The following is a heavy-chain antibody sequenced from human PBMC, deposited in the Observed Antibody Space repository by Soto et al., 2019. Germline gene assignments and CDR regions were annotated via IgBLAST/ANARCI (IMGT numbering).Heavy chain of an antibody. Sequence: VGSLRLSCAASGFTFSSYGMHWVRQAPGKGLEWVAVISYDGSNKYYADSVKGRFTISRDNSKNTLYLQMNSLRAEDTAVYYCAKPHTRKLLWFGELLYTYYFDYWGQGTLVTVSS. V-gene: IGHV3-30*18. J-gene: IGHJ4*02. CDR3: AKPHTRKLLWFGELLYTYYFDY. CDR1: GFTFSSYG. CDR2: ISYDGSNK. D-gene: IGHD3-10*01.